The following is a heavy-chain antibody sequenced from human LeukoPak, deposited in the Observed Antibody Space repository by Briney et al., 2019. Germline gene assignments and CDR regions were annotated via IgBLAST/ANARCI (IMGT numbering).Heavy chain of an antibody. D-gene: IGHD6-13*01. CDR2: IYYSGST. V-gene: IGHV4-59*01. Sequence: PSETLSLTCTVSGGSIGSYYWSWIRQPPGKGLEWIGYIYYSGSTNYNPSLKSRVTISVDTSKNQFSLKLSSVTAADTAVYYCARASSIAAALFDYWGQGTLVTVSS. CDR1: GGSIGSYY. J-gene: IGHJ4*02. CDR3: ARASSIAAALFDY.